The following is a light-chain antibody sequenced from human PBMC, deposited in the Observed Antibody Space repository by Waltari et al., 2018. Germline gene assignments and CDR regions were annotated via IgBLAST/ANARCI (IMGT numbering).Light chain of an antibody. CDR1: QSLLHSNGYNY. CDR2: LGS. Sequence: DIVMTQSPLSLPVTPGEPASISCRSSQSLLHSNGYNYLHWYLPKPGQSPQLLIHLGSNRASGVPDRFSGSGSGTDFTLKIRRVEAEDVGVYYCMQALQTPFTFGPGTKVDVK. J-gene: IGKJ3*01. V-gene: IGKV2-28*01. CDR3: MQALQTPFT.